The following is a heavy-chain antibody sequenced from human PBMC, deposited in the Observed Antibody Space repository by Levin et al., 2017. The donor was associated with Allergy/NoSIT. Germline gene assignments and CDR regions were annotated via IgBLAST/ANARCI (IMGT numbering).Heavy chain of an antibody. CDR2: ISSSGSTI. J-gene: IGHJ6*02. Sequence: GESLKISCAASGFTFSDYYMSWIRQAPGKGLEWVSYISSSGSTIYYADSVKGRFTISRDNAKNSLYLQMNSLRAEDTAVYYCASGYKGYYYGMDGWGQGTTVTVSS. CDR1: GFTFSDYY. V-gene: IGHV3-11*01. CDR3: ASGYKGYYYGMDG. D-gene: IGHD3-10*01.